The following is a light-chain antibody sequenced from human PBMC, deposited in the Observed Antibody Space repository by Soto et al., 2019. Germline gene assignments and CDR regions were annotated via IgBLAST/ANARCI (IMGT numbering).Light chain of an antibody. J-gene: IGLJ7*01. CDR1: SSDVGGYNY. CDR2: EVS. CDR3: SSYTSSSSLM. V-gene: IGLV2-14*01. Sequence: QSALTQPASVSGSPGQSITISYTGTSSDVGGYNYVSWYQQHPGKAPKLMIYEVSNRPSGVSNRFSGSKSGNTASLTISGLQAEDEADYYCSSYTSSSSLMFGGGTQLTVL.